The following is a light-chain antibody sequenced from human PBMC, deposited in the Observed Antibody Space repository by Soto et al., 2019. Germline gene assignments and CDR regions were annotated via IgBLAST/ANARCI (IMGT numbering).Light chain of an antibody. CDR2: DAS. V-gene: IGKV3-11*01. CDR3: QQYNTLST. Sequence: EIVLTQSPATLSLSPGERATLSCRASQNVSSYLAWYQHKPGQAPRLLIYDASNRATGIPARFSGGGSGTDFTLTISSLEPEDFAVYYCQQYNTLSTFGQGTKVEIK. J-gene: IGKJ1*01. CDR1: QNVSSY.